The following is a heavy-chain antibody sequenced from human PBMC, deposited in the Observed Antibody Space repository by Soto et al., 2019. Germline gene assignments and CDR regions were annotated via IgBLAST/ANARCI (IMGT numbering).Heavy chain of an antibody. CDR1: GGSLSRYY. CDR3: ARDLGAAPDY. J-gene: IGHJ4*02. D-gene: IGHD6-13*01. CDR2: IYYSGTT. V-gene: IGHV4-59*13. Sequence: VPLQASRPGLVTPSETLSLTCTVSGGSLSRYYWTWIRQPPGKGLEWIGYIYYSGTTNYNPSLKIRVPISGDTSKIQCSLKLSSVTAADTAVYYGARDLGAAPDYGGQGTLVTVSS.